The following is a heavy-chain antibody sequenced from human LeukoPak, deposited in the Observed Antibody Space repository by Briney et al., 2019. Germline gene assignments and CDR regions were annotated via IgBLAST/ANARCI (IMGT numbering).Heavy chain of an antibody. V-gene: IGHV1-8*01. CDR3: VRVPPRTTNYAY. CDR2: MNPNSSNT. CDR1: GYTFTSYG. J-gene: IGHJ4*02. D-gene: IGHD1-14*01. Sequence: GASVKVSCKASGYTFTSYGINWVRQATGQGLEWMGWMNPNSSNTGYAQKFQGRVTMTRNTSIGTAYMELSSLRSEGTAIYYCVRVPPRTTNYAYWGQGTLVTVSS.